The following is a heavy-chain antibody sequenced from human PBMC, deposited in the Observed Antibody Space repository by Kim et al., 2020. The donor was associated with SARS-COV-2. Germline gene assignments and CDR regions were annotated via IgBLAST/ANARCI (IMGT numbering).Heavy chain of an antibody. CDR1: GGTFSSYA. D-gene: IGHD6-6*01. CDR2: IIPIFGTA. Sequence: SVKVSCKASGGTFSSYAISWVRQAPGQGLEWMGGIIPIFGTANYAQKFQGRVTITADESTSTAYMELSSLRSEDTAVYYCARALRMGPYGMQLAPYGMDVWGQGTTVTVSS. J-gene: IGHJ6*02. CDR3: ARALRMGPYGMQLAPYGMDV. V-gene: IGHV1-69*13.